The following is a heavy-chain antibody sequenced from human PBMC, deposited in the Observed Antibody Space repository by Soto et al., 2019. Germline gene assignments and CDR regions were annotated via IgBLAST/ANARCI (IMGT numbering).Heavy chain of an antibody. CDR3: ARHSGPLGRYYYGMDV. CDR1: GGSISSSSYY. V-gene: IGHV4-39*01. Sequence: SETLSLTCTVSGGSISSSSYYWGWIRQPPGKGLEWIGSIYYSGSTYYNPSLKSRVTISVDTSKNQFSLKLSSVTAADTAVYYCARHSGPLGRYYYGMDVWGQGTTVTVSS. CDR2: IYYSGST. J-gene: IGHJ6*02.